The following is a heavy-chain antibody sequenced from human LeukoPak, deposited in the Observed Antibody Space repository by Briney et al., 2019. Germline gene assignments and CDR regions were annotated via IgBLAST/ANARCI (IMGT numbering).Heavy chain of an antibody. J-gene: IGHJ6*02. Sequence: SETLSLTCTVSGGSISSGSYYWGWIRQPPGKGLEWIGSIYYSGSTYYNPSLKSRVTMSVDTSKNQFSLKLSSVTAADTAVYYCARLLRHDYDPYGMDVWGQGTTVTVSS. V-gene: IGHV4-39*07. CDR2: IYYSGST. CDR3: ARLLRHDYDPYGMDV. CDR1: GGSISSGSYY. D-gene: IGHD4-17*01.